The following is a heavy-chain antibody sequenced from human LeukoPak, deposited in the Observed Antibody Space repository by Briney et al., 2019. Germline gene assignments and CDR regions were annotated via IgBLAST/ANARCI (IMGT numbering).Heavy chain of an antibody. D-gene: IGHD1-14*01. V-gene: IGHV4-59*01. CDR3: ARDRRREGVHAFDV. Sequence: PSETLSLTCTVSGDSMNNYYWSWIRQPPGKGLEWIGNIYYSGSTNYNPSLQSRVTISLDTPKKQFSLKLSSVTAADTAVYYCARDRRREGVHAFDVWGRGTMVTVSS. CDR1: GDSMNNYY. J-gene: IGHJ3*01. CDR2: IYYSGST.